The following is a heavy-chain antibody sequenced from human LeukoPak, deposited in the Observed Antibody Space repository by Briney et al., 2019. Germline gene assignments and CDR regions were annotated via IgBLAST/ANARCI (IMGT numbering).Heavy chain of an antibody. CDR2: IYYSGST. CDR3: ARHTRLSSPIGI. CDR1: GGSISSSGYY. J-gene: IGHJ4*02. D-gene: IGHD6-13*01. Sequence: SETLSLTCTVSGGSISSSGYYWGWIRQPPGKGLEWIGSIYYSGSTYYNPSLKSRVTISVDTSKNQFSLKLSSVTAADTAVYYCARHTRLSSPIGIWGQGTLVTVSS. V-gene: IGHV4-39*01.